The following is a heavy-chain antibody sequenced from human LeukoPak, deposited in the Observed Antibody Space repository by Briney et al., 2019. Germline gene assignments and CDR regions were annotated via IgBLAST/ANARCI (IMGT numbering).Heavy chain of an antibody. Sequence: GGSLRLSCAASGFTFSSYGMHWVRQAPGKGLEWVAFIRYDGSNKYYADSVKGRFTISRDNSKNTLYLQMNSLRAEDTAVYYCAKEGIGGSDLESAFDIWGQGTMVTVSS. V-gene: IGHV3-30*02. J-gene: IGHJ3*02. CDR3: AKEGIGGSDLESAFDI. CDR2: IRYDGSNK. CDR1: GFTFSSYG. D-gene: IGHD5-12*01.